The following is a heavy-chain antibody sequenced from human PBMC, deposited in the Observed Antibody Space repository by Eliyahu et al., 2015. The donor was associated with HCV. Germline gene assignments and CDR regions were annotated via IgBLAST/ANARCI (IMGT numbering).Heavy chain of an antibody. J-gene: IGHJ6*02. Sequence: EVQLVESGGGLVQPGGSLRLSCXASGFTFNTYWMTWVRQAPGKGLEWVANINGGGNDKRYMDSVKGRFTISRDNAENSLYLQMNNLRAEDTALYYCARDGRGSGDDWDVWGQGTTVTVSS. CDR1: GFTFNTYW. D-gene: IGHD3-10*01. V-gene: IGHV3-7*01. CDR2: INGGGNDK. CDR3: ARDGRGSGDDWDV.